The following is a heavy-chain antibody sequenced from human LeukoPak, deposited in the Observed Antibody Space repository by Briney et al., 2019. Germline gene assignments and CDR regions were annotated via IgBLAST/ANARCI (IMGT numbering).Heavy chain of an antibody. J-gene: IGHJ4*02. V-gene: IGHV4-34*01. Sequence: SETLSLTCAVYGGSFSGYYWSWIRQPPGKGLEWIGEINHSGSTNYNPSLKSRVIISVDTSKNQFSLKLSSVTAADTAVYYCARNGRIAAARFYYWGQGTLVTVSS. CDR2: INHSGST. D-gene: IGHD6-13*01. CDR3: ARNGRIAAARFYY. CDR1: GGSFSGYY.